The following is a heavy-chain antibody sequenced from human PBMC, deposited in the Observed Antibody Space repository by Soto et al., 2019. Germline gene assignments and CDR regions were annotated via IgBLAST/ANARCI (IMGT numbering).Heavy chain of an antibody. Sequence: SGPTLVKPTQTLTLTCTFSGFSLSTSGVGVGWIRQPPGKALEWLALIYWNDDKRYSPSLKSRLTITKDTSKNQVVLTMTNMDPVDTATYYCAHRRGGSYYMQAFDIWGQGTMVTVSS. D-gene: IGHD1-26*01. J-gene: IGHJ3*02. CDR2: IYWNDDK. V-gene: IGHV2-5*01. CDR1: GFSLSTSGVG. CDR3: AHRRGGSYYMQAFDI.